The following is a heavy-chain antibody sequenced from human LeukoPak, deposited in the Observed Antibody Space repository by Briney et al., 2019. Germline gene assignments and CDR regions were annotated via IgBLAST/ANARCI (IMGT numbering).Heavy chain of an antibody. V-gene: IGHV3-30*02. CDR2: IRYDGSNK. CDR1: GFRFSSYG. Sequence: GSLLLSWAASGFRFSSYGMHWVRRAPGKGLEWVALIRYDGSNKYYADSVKGRFTISRDNSKNTLYVQMNSLRAEDTSVYYCASTSPGDIVVVPAAIGYYYYYMDVWGKGTTVTVSS. CDR3: ASTSPGDIVVVPAAIGYYYYYMDV. D-gene: IGHD2-2*01. J-gene: IGHJ6*03.